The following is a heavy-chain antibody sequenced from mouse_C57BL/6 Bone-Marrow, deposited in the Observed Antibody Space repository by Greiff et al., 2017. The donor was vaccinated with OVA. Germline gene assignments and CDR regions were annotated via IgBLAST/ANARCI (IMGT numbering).Heavy chain of an antibody. CDR3: AKKGRIYYGNYSYAMDY. CDR1: GFSLTSYG. Sequence: QVHVKQSGPGLVQPSQSLSITCTVSGFSLTSYGVHWVRQSPGKGLEWLGVIWRGGSTDYNAAFMSRLSITKDNSKSQVFFKMNSLQADDTAIYYCAKKGRIYYGNYSYAMDYWGQGTSVTVSS. V-gene: IGHV2-5*01. J-gene: IGHJ4*01. CDR2: IWRGGST. D-gene: IGHD2-1*01.